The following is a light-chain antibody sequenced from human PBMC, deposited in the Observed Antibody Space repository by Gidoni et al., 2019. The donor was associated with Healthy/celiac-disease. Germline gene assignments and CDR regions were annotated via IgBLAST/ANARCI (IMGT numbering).Light chain of an antibody. CDR2: GNS. CDR1: SSNIGAGYD. Sequence: QSVLTHPPSVSVAPGQRVTISCTGSSSNIGAGYDVHWYQQLPGTAPKLLIYGNSNRPSGVPDRFSGSKSGTSASLAITGLQAEDEADYYCQSYDSSLSVVFGGGTKLTVL. V-gene: IGLV1-40*01. J-gene: IGLJ2*01. CDR3: QSYDSSLSVV.